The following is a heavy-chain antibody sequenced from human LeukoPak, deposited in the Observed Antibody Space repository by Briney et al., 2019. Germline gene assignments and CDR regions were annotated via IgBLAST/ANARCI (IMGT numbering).Heavy chain of an antibody. V-gene: IGHV3-21*01. CDR3: ARDSRGYSYGPRNAFDI. CDR2: ISSSSSYI. CDR1: GFTFSSYA. J-gene: IGHJ3*02. Sequence: PGGSLRLSCAASGFTFSSYAMSWVRQAPGKGLEWVSSISSSSSYIYYADSVKGRFTISRDNAKNSLYLQMNSLRAEDTAVYYCARDSRGYSYGPRNAFDIWGQGTMVTVSS. D-gene: IGHD5-18*01.